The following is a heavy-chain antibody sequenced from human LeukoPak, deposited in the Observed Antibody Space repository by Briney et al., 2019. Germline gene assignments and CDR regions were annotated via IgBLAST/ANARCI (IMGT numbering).Heavy chain of an antibody. V-gene: IGHV4-39*07. CDR2: IYYSGST. CDR3: ARKDGDY. CDR1: GGSISSSSYY. Sequence: SETLSLTCTVSGGSISSSSYYWGWIRQPPGKGLEWIGSIYYSGSTYYNPSLKSRVTISVDMTKNQLSLKLSSVTAADTAMYYCARKDGDYWGQGTLVTVSS. J-gene: IGHJ4*02.